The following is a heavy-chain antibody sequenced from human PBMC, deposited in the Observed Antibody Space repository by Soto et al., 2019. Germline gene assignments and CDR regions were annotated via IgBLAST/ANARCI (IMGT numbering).Heavy chain of an antibody. Sequence: EVQLVESGGGLVKPGGSLRLSCAASGFTFSSYSMNWVRQAPGKGLEWVSSISSSSSYIYYADSVKGRFTISRDNAKNSLYLQMNSRRAEDTAVYYCARDRTQYYYDSSGHTNWFDPWGQGTLVTVSS. CDR1: GFTFSSYS. J-gene: IGHJ5*02. CDR3: ARDRTQYYYDSSGHTNWFDP. D-gene: IGHD3-22*01. V-gene: IGHV3-21*01. CDR2: ISSSSSYI.